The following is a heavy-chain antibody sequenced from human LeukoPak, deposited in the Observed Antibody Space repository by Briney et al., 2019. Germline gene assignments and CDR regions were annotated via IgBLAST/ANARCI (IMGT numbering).Heavy chain of an antibody. CDR3: ARQQCNGGSCYSRAIWFDP. Sequence: SETLSLTCTVSGGSISSYYWSWIRQPPGKGLEWIGYIYYSGNTNYNPSLKSRLTMSADRSRNQFSLKLSSVTAADTAVYYCARQQCNGGSCYSRAIWFDPWGQGTLVTVSS. J-gene: IGHJ5*02. CDR2: IYYSGNT. CDR1: GGSISSYY. V-gene: IGHV4-59*08. D-gene: IGHD2-15*01.